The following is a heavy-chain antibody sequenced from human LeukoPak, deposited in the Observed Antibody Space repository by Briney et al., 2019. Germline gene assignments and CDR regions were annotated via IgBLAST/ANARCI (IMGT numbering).Heavy chain of an antibody. V-gene: IGHV4-59*01. CDR3: ARKGGHFDY. CDR2: VYYSGSA. J-gene: IGHJ4*02. D-gene: IGHD2-15*01. CDR1: GDSINYYY. Sequence: SETLSLTRTVSGDSINYYYWSWIRQSPGKGLEWIGYVYYSGSAKYNPSLKSRVTISVDMSKNQFSLKVSSVTAADTAIYYCARKGGHFDYWGQGTLVTVSS.